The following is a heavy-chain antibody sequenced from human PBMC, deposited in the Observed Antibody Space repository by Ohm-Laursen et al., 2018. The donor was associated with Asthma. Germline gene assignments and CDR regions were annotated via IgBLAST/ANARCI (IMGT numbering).Heavy chain of an antibody. V-gene: IGHV3-30*18. CDR1: GLTFSSYS. D-gene: IGHD4-17*01. CDR2: GGSYYDGGLK. Sequence: SLRLSCAASGLTFSSYSMSWVRQAPGKGLEWVAVGGSYYDGGLKYYADSVNGRFTVSRDNSKNTLYLQMNSLRAEDTAVYYCAKAGRTMTTVTYFDYWGQGTLVTVSS. J-gene: IGHJ4*02. CDR3: AKAGRTMTTVTYFDY.